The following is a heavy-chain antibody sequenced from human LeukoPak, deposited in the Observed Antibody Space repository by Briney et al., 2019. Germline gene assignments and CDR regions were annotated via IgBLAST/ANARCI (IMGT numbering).Heavy chain of an antibody. J-gene: IGHJ4*02. Sequence: ASVKVSCKVSGYTLTELSMHWVRQAPGKGLEWMGGFDPEDGETIYAQKFQGRVTMTEDTSTDTAYMELSSLRSEDTAVYYCATGPYGDYGPNFDYWGQGTLVTVSS. CDR3: ATGPYGDYGPNFDY. CDR2: FDPEDGET. CDR1: GYTLTELS. V-gene: IGHV1-24*01. D-gene: IGHD4-17*01.